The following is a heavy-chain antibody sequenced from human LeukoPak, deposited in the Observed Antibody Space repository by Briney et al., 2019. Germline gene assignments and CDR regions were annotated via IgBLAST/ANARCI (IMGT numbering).Heavy chain of an antibody. CDR1: GFTFSSYS. CDR2: ISSSSSYI. D-gene: IGHD4-23*01. J-gene: IGHJ4*02. Sequence: GGSLRLSCAASGFTFSSYSMNWVRQAPGKGLEWVSSISSSSSYIYYADSVKGRFTISRDNAKNSLYLQMNSLRAEDTAVYYCTREQDREASATVVGDYWGQGTLVTVSS. CDR3: TREQDREASATVVGDY. V-gene: IGHV3-21*01.